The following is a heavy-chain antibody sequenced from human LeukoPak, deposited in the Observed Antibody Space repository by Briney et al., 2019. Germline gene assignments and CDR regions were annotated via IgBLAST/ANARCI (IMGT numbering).Heavy chain of an antibody. V-gene: IGHV4-39*01. CDR2: IYYSGST. Sequence: SETLSLTCTVSGGSISSSSYYWGWIRQPPGKGLEWIGSIYYSGSTYYNPSLKSRVTISVDTSKNQFSLKLSSVTAADTAVYYCARQPITVTTLDYWGQGTLVTVSS. J-gene: IGHJ4*02. CDR1: GGSISSSSYY. CDR3: ARQPITVTTLDY. D-gene: IGHD4-17*01.